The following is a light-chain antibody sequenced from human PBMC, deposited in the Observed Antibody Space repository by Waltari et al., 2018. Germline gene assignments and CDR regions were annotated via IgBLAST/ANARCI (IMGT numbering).Light chain of an antibody. CDR2: EAS. CDR3: QQFDDLPYT. Sequence: DIQMTQSPSSLSASVGDRVTITCKASKDISNYLNWYQQKPGKAPELLIYEASNLQKGVPSRFSGSGSGTDFSFTISSLQPEDIATYHCQQFDDLPYTFGPGTKVDI. V-gene: IGKV1-33*01. CDR1: KDISNY. J-gene: IGKJ3*01.